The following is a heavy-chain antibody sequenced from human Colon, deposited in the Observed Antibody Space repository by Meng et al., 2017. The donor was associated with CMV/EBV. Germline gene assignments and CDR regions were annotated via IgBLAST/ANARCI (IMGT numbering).Heavy chain of an antibody. J-gene: IGHJ4*02. CDR1: GYTFSDYH. CDR2: INSNSGAT. Sequence: QVQLVQSGAGGKKPGASVKVSCKTSGYTFSDYHIHWVRQAPGQGLEWMGWINSNSGATDYAQKFQGRFTMTRDTSITTVYMELSSLRSDDTAVYYCARDPSGSRVPFDYWGQGSLVTVSS. CDR3: ARDPSGSRVPFDY. V-gene: IGHV1-2*02. D-gene: IGHD1-26*01.